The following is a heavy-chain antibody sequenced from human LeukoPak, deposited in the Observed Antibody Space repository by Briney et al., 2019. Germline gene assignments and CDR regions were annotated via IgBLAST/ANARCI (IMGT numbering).Heavy chain of an antibody. V-gene: IGHV4-39*01. CDR1: GGSISSISYY. D-gene: IGHD3-22*01. CDR3: AKAGVRYFDSSGLYAFDF. Sequence: SETLSLTCAVSGGSISSISYYWAWIRQPPGKGLEWIGTIYYSGSTYHNPSLKSRVTLSVDTSRNQFSLRLSSVDAADSAVYYCAKAGVRYFDSSGLYAFDFWGQGTTVTVSS. J-gene: IGHJ3*01. CDR2: IYYSGST.